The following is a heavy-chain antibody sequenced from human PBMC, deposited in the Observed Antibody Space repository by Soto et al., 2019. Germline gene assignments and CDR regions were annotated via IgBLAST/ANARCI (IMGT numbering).Heavy chain of an antibody. Sequence: QVQLVESGGGVVQPGRSLRLSCAASGFTFSTYGMHWVRQAPGKGLEWVAVISYDGSNKYYADYVKGRFTISRDNSKDTLYLQMNSLRAEDTAVYYCAKELEVLAGSYGVAAMNYWGQGTLVTFSS. V-gene: IGHV3-30*18. J-gene: IGHJ4*02. CDR2: ISYDGSNK. D-gene: IGHD1-26*01. CDR3: AKELEVLAGSYGVAAMNY. CDR1: GFTFSTYG.